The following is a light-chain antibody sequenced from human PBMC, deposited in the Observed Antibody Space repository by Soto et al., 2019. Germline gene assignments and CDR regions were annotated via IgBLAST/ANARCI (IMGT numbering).Light chain of an antibody. CDR1: QGIGTY. CDR2: AAS. J-gene: IGKJ1*01. V-gene: IGKV1-8*01. CDR3: QQYYTYPRT. Sequence: AIRMTQSPSSLSASIGDRVTITCRASQGIGTYLAWYQQKPGKAPNLLIYAASILESGVPSRFSGSASGSDFTLTISNLQSEDFATYYCQQYYTYPRTFGQGTKVEIK.